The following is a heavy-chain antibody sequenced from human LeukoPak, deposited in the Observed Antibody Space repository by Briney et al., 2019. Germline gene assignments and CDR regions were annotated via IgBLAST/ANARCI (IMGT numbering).Heavy chain of an antibody. V-gene: IGHV4-34*01. D-gene: IGHD3-10*01. Sequence: SETLSLTCAVYGGSFSGYYWSWIRQPPGKGLEWIGEINHSGSTNYNPSLKSRVTISVDTSKNQFSLKLSSVTAADTAEYYCARGNQYGSGSYYNVYGDNWFDPWGQGTLVTVSS. J-gene: IGHJ5*02. CDR2: INHSGST. CDR3: ARGNQYGSGSYYNVYGDNWFDP. CDR1: GGSFSGYY.